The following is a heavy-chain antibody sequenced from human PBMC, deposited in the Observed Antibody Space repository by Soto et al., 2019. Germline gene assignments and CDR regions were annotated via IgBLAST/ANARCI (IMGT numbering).Heavy chain of an antibody. J-gene: IGHJ6*02. V-gene: IGHV4-30-4*01. Sequence: VQLRESGPGLVKPSQTLSLTCTVSGDSISSGNKYWSWIRQPPGKGMECIGYVFSSGTTYYNPSLKGRVSISLDASENQFSLKFASVTDADSAVYYCARVPSPFDYYYAMDVWGQGTTVTVSS. CDR3: ARVPSPFDYYYAMDV. D-gene: IGHD3-16*01. CDR1: GDSISSGNKY. CDR2: VFSSGTT.